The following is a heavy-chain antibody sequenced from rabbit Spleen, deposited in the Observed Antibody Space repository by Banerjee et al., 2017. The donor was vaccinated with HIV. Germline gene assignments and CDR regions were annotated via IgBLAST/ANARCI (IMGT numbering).Heavy chain of an antibody. CDR3: ARGAAFISSGYDP. D-gene: IGHD1-1*01. CDR1: GFSFSNKAV. J-gene: IGHJ2*01. Sequence: QEQLVESGGGLVRPEGSLKLSCTASGFSFSNKAVMCWVRQAPGKGLQWIACIYTSRSSTWYASWAKGRFTISKTSSTTVTLQMTSLTVADTATYFCARGAAFISSGYDPWGPGTLVTV. CDR2: IYTSRSST. V-gene: IGHV1S45*01.